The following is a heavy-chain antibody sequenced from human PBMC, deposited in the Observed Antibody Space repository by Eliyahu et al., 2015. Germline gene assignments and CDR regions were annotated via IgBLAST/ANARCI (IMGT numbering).Heavy chain of an antibody. V-gene: IGHV3-23*01. CDR2: ISGRGDKS. J-gene: IGHJ6*03. CDR3: ARALTILHYMDV. D-gene: IGHD3-9*01. Sequence: EVQLLESGGDLVQPGGSLRLSCAASGFPFXSHAMHWVRQAPGKGLEWVASISGRGDKSYSADSVKGRFTISRDNSKNTLYLQMNSLRGGDTAVYSCARALTILHYMDVWGKGTTVTVSS. CDR1: GFPFXSHA.